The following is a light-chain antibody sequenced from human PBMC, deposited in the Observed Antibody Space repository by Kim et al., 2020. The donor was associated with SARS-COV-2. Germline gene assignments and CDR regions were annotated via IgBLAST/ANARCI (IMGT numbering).Light chain of an antibody. CDR2: AAS. J-gene: IGKJ5*01. V-gene: IGKV1-39*01. CDR3: KQSYSTPFT. Sequence: DIQMTQSPSSLSASVGDRVTITCRSSQRIYSYLNWYQQKPGQAPKLLIYAASSLQSGFPSRFSGSGSGTDFIFTISSLQPEDFATYYCKQSYSTPFTFGQGTRLEIK. CDR1: QRIYSY.